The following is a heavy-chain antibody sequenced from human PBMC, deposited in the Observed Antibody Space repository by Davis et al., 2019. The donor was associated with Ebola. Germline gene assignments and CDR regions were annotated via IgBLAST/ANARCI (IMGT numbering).Heavy chain of an antibody. Sequence: PSETLSLTCAVYGGSFSGYYWSWIRQPPGKGLEWIGEINHSGSTNYNPSLKSRVTISVDTSKNQFSLKLSSVTAADTAVYYCARVSGYCSGGSCSDWGQGTLVTVSS. V-gene: IGHV4-34*01. CDR2: INHSGST. D-gene: IGHD2-15*01. CDR1: GGSFSGYY. J-gene: IGHJ4*02. CDR3: ARVSGYCSGGSCSD.